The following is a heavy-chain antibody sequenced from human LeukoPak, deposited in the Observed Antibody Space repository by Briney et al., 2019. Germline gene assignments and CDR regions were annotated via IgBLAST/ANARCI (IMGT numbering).Heavy chain of an antibody. D-gene: IGHD6-13*01. Sequence: PGRSLRLSCAASGFTFSSYAMHWVRQAPGKGLEWVAVISYDGSNKYYADSVKGRFTISRDNAKNSLYLQMNSLRAEDTALYYCAKDTQQQLVFNWYFDLWGRGTLVTVSS. CDR3: AKDTQQQLVFNWYFDL. J-gene: IGHJ2*01. CDR1: GFTFSSYA. V-gene: IGHV3-30-3*01. CDR2: ISYDGSNK.